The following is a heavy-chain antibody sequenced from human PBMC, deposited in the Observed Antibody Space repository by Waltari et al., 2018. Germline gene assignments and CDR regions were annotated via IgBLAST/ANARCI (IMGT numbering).Heavy chain of an antibody. Sequence: QVQLQQWGAGLLKPSETLSLTCAVYGGSFSGYYWRWIRQPPGRGLDWIGEINQSESTNDNPAMKSLVTISVNTSKNQFSLKQSSRTAADTAVYYWARGKAYSLLVTAKTVFDYWGQGTLVTVSS. V-gene: IGHV4-34*01. CDR3: ARGKAYSLLVTAKTVFDY. J-gene: IGHJ4*02. D-gene: IGHD2-21*02. CDR2: INQSEST. CDR1: GGSFSGYY.